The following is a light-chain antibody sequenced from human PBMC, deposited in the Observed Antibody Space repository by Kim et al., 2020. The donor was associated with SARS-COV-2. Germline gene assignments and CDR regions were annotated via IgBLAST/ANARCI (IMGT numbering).Light chain of an antibody. V-gene: IGKV3-11*01. Sequence: EIVLTQSPVTLSLSPGERATLSCRASQSINNFLAWYQQKPGQAPRLLIYDASNRATGVPARFSGSGSGTDFTLTISSLEPEDFAVYYCQHRINWPLTFGGGTKVDIK. CDR2: DAS. CDR1: QSINNF. CDR3: QHRINWPLT. J-gene: IGKJ4*01.